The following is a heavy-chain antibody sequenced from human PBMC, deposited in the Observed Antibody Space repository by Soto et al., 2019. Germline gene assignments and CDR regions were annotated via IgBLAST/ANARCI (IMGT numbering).Heavy chain of an antibody. D-gene: IGHD2-8*02. Sequence: EVQLVESGGGLVKTGGSLRLSCAASGFNLTLYYMNWVRQSPGKGLEWVASINTGYIYYADSVKGRFTISRDSAKNSLFLQMNYLGADDTAKYYCARVTPPLGSCTGGECFRGGWFDPWGRGALVTVSS. CDR3: ARVTPPLGSCTGGECFRGGWFDP. CDR2: INTGYI. J-gene: IGHJ5*02. V-gene: IGHV3-21*02. CDR1: GFNLTLYY.